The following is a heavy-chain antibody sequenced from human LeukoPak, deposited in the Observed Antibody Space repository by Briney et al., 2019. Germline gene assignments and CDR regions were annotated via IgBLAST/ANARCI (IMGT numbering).Heavy chain of an antibody. CDR2: IGVSNSVI. V-gene: IGHV3-48*01. CDR3: ARESRGRQPVNYFDY. Sequence: GGSLSLSCAASVFIFNTYSMNWVRRARGRGRVGVSYIGVSNSVIYHADSVKGTFTTSRDNAQSSLYLQNNRLRAEDTAVYYRARESRGRQPVNYFDYWGQGTLVTVSS. CDR1: VFIFNTYS. D-gene: IGHD6-6*01. J-gene: IGHJ4*02.